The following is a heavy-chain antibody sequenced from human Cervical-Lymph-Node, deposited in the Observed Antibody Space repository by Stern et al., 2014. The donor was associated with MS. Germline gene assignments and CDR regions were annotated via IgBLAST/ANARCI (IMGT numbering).Heavy chain of an antibody. CDR1: GFTFSSYA. D-gene: IGHD4-17*01. J-gene: IGHJ6*02. V-gene: IGHV3-64D*06. CDR3: VKDNYGXXXXDYGMDV. Sequence: EVQLEESGGGLVQPGGSLRLSCSASGFTFSSYAMHWVRQAPGKGLEYVSAISSNGGSTYYADSVKGRFTISRDNSKNTLYLQMSSLRXXXXXXXXCVKDNYGXXXXDYGMDVWGQGTTV. CDR2: ISSNGGST.